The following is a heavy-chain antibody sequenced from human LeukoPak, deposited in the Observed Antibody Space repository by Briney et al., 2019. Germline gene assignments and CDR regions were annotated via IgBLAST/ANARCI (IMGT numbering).Heavy chain of an antibody. Sequence: SETLSLTCSVSGGSISRYYWSWIRQPAGKGLEWIGRIYTSGSANYNPSLKSRVTMSVDTSKNQFSLKLSSVTAADSAVYYCAGLGVMVLVYQSESWGQGTPVTVSS. V-gene: IGHV4-4*07. CDR3: AGLGVMVLVYQSES. J-gene: IGHJ1*01. CDR1: GGSISRYY. D-gene: IGHD2-8*01. CDR2: IYTSGSA.